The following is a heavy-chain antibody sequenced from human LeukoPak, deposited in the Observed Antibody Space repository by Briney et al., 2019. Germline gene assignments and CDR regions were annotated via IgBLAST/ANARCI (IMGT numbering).Heavy chain of an antibody. D-gene: IGHD3-9*01. Sequence: ASVKVSCKASGYTFTGYYMHWVRQAPGQGLEWMGWINPNSGGTNYAQKFQGRVTMTRDTSISTAYMELSRLRSDDTAVYYCARGGNPEYDILTGYYYFDYWGQGTLVTVSS. J-gene: IGHJ4*02. V-gene: IGHV1-2*02. CDR3: ARGGNPEYDILTGYYYFDY. CDR2: INPNSGGT. CDR1: GYTFTGYY.